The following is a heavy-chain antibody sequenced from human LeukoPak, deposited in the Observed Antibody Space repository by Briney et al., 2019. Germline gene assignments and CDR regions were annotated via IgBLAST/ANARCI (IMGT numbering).Heavy chain of an antibody. V-gene: IGHV1-24*01. Sequence: ASVKVSCKVSGYTLTELSMHWVRQAPGKGLEWMGGFDPEDGETIYAQKFQGRVTMTEDTSTDTAYMELSSLRSEDTAVYYCATDGVGAPGEDYYGMDVWGQGTTVTVSS. CDR2: FDPEDGET. CDR1: GYTLTELS. CDR3: ATDGVGAPGEDYYGMDV. J-gene: IGHJ6*02. D-gene: IGHD1-26*01.